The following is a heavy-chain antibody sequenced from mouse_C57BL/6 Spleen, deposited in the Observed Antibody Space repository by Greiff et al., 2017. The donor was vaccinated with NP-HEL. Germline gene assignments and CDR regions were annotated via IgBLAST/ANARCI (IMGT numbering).Heavy chain of an antibody. CDR2: IHPNSGST. J-gene: IGHJ2*01. D-gene: IGHD2-10*01. Sequence: QVQLQQSGAELVKPGASVKLSCKASGYTFTSYWMHWVKQRPGQGLEWIGMIHPNSGSTNYNEKFKSKATLTVDKSSSTAYMQLSSLTSEDSAVYYCARSYYGKGIDYWGQGTTLTVSS. CDR3: ARSYYGKGIDY. V-gene: IGHV1-64*01. CDR1: GYTFTSYW.